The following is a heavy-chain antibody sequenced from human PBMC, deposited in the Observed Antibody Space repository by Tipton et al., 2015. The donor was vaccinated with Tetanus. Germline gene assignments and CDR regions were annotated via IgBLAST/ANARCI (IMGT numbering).Heavy chain of an antibody. CDR3: ARRGSSRTFDY. Sequence: SLRLSCAASGFTFSSYAMTWVRQAPGKGLEWVSIIGFTGSNTYYADSVKGRFSISRDNSKNTLSLQMNSLRAEDTAAYYCARRGSSRTFDYWGQGSLVTVSS. CDR1: GFTFSSYA. V-gene: IGHV3-23*01. CDR2: IGFTGSNT. D-gene: IGHD3-16*01. J-gene: IGHJ4*02.